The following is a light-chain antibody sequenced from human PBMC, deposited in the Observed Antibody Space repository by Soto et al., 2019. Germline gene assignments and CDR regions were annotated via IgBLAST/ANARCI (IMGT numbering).Light chain of an antibody. Sequence: QSVLTQPASVSGSPGQSITISCTGTSSDVGGYDYVSWYQQYAGKAPKLTIYNVRNRPSGVSNRFSGSKSGNTASLTISGLQPEDEADYFCSSYTTSGTVLFGGGPTLTVL. CDR2: NVR. CDR1: SSDVGGYDY. J-gene: IGLJ2*01. CDR3: SSYTTSGTVL. V-gene: IGLV2-14*01.